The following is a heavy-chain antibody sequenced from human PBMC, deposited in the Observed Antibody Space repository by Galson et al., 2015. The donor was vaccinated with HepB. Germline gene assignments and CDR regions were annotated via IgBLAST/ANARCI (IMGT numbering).Heavy chain of an antibody. V-gene: IGHV3-30*04. CDR3: ASPSTGTAS. CDR2: ISYDGSNK. CDR1: GFTFSSYA. J-gene: IGHJ4*02. D-gene: IGHD1-1*01. Sequence: SLRLSCAASGFTFSSYAMHWVRQAPGKGLEWVAVISYDGSNKYYADSVKGRFTISRDSSKNTLYLQMDSLRAEDTAVYYCASPSTGTASWGQGTLVTVSS.